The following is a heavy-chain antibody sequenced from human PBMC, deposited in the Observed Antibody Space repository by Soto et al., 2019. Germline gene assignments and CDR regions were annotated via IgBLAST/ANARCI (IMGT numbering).Heavy chain of an antibody. V-gene: IGHV3-21*01. J-gene: IGHJ5*02. D-gene: IGHD6-6*01. CDR3: ARDFISGSIAELFDP. Sequence: GGSLRLSCAASGFTFSSYSMNWAPQAPGKGLEWVSSISSSSSYIYYADSVKGRFTISRDNAKNSLYLQMNSLRAEDTAVYYCARDFISGSIAELFDPWGQGTLVTVSS. CDR1: GFTFSSYS. CDR2: ISSSSSYI.